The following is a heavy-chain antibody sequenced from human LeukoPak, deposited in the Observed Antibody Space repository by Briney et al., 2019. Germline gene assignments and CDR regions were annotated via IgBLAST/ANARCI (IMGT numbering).Heavy chain of an antibody. V-gene: IGHV1-2*02. Sequence: ASVTVSCKASGYTFTGYYIHWVRQAPGQGLEWMGWINPHSGGTNYAQKFQGRVTMTRDTSISTAYMELSRLRSDDTAVYYCARDSVYLRSGGSWLGGWFDPWGQGTLVTVSS. D-gene: IGHD2-15*01. J-gene: IGHJ5*02. CDR3: ARDSVYLRSGGSWLGGWFDP. CDR1: GYTFTGYY. CDR2: INPHSGGT.